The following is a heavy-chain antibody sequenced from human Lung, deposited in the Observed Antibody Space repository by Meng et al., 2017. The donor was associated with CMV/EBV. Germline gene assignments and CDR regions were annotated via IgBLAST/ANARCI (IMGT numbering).Heavy chain of an antibody. Sequence: GESLKISCAASGFTFSSYWMSWVRQAPGKGLEWVANIKQDGSEKYYVDSVKGRFTISRDNAKNSLYLQMNSLRAEDTAVYYCARDSKLSSGSSSYYYYYGMDVWGQGTTVTVSS. CDR1: GFTFSSYW. CDR2: IKQDGSEK. CDR3: ARDSKLSSGSSSYYYYYGMDV. J-gene: IGHJ6*02. D-gene: IGHD6-6*01. V-gene: IGHV3-7*01.